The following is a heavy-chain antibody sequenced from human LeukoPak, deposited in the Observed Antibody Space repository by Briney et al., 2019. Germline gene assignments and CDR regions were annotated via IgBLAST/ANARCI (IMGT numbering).Heavy chain of an antibody. CDR3: ARISLSGWVNDH. D-gene: IGHD6-19*01. CDR1: GFTFSSHW. Sequence: GGSLRLSCAASGFTFSSHWMHWVRQAPGKGLVWVTRISSDGRSASYADSVKGRFTISRDNAKNTLYLQMSSLRAEDTAMYYCARISLSGWVNDHWGQGTLVTVSS. J-gene: IGHJ4*02. CDR2: ISSDGRSA. V-gene: IGHV3-74*01.